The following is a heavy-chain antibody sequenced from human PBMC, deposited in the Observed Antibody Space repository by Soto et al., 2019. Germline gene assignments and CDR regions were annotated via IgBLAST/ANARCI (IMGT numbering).Heavy chain of an antibody. J-gene: IGHJ4*02. Sequence: QVQLVQSGAEVKKPGSSVKVSCKASGGTFSSYSINWVRQAPGQGLEWMGEIIPVFGTANYAQKFQGRVTIAADESTSTAYMELSSLRSEDTAVYYCARDGGRHSGGIDYWGQGTLVTVSS. CDR1: GGTFSSYS. CDR2: IIPVFGTA. D-gene: IGHD1-26*01. CDR3: ARDGGRHSGGIDY. V-gene: IGHV1-69*01.